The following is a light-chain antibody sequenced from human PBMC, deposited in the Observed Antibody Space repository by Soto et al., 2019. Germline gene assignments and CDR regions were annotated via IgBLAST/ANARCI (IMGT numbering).Light chain of an antibody. J-gene: IGKJ5*01. CDR3: QQRGDWPPIT. Sequence: EIGLTQSPATLSLSPGERAILSCRASQSVSTFLAWFQQKPGQPPRLLIYNASNRTTGIPARFSGSGSGTDFTLTISSLEPEDFAVYYCQQRGDWPPITFGQGTRLEI. CDR2: NAS. CDR1: QSVSTF. V-gene: IGKV3-11*01.